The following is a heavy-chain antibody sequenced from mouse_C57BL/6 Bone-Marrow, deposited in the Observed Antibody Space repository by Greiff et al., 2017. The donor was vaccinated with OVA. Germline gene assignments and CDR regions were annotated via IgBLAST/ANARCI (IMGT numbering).Heavy chain of an antibody. CDR2: ISSGSITI. D-gene: IGHD2-5*01. Sequence: DVKLVASGGGLVKPGGSLTLSCAASGFTFSDYGMHWVRQAPEQGLEWVAYISSGSITIYYAVTVTGRFLISSDNAKSTRFLQMTSLRSEDTAMYYCAKGGYSNYNYAMDYWGQGTSVTVSS. V-gene: IGHV5-17*01. CDR1: GFTFSDYG. CDR3: AKGGYSNYNYAMDY. J-gene: IGHJ4*01.